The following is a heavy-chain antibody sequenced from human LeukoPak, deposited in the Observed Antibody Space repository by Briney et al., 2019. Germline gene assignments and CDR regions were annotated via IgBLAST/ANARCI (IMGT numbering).Heavy chain of an antibody. CDR3: ARGRGGDYFDY. V-gene: IGHV3-7*01. J-gene: IGHJ4*02. D-gene: IGHD3-10*01. CDR2: IKQDGSEK. CDR1: GFTFSSYW. Sequence: GGSLRLSCAASGFTFSSYWMSWVRQAPGKGLEWVANIKQDGSEKYYVDSVKGRFTISRDNAKNSLYLQMNSLRAEDTAVYHCARGRGGDYFDYWGQGTLVTVSS.